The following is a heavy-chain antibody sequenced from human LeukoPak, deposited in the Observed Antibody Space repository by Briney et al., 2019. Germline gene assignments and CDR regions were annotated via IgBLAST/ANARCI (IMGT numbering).Heavy chain of an antibody. J-gene: IGHJ4*02. D-gene: IGHD4-17*01. CDR2: MNPNSGNT. Sequence: ASVKVSCKASGYTFTNYDINWVRRATGQGLEWMGWMNPNSGNTGYAQKFQGRVTMTRSTSISTAYMELSSLTSEDTAVYYCARAGGDYGDYYFDYWGQGTPVTVSS. V-gene: IGHV1-8*01. CDR1: GYTFTNYD. CDR3: ARAGGDYGDYYFDY.